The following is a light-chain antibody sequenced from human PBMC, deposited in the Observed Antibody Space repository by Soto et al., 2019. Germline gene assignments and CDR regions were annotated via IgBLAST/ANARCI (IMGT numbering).Light chain of an antibody. CDR3: QSYDSSLTAPYV. V-gene: IGLV1-40*01. Sequence: QSVLTQPPSVSGAPGQRVTISCTGCSSNIGAGCEVHWYQHLPGKAPKLLIYGNTNRPSGVPDRFSGSKSGTSASLAITGLQAEDEADYYCQSYDSSLTAPYVFGGGPKVTV. CDR1: SSNIGAGCE. CDR2: GNT. J-gene: IGLJ1*01.